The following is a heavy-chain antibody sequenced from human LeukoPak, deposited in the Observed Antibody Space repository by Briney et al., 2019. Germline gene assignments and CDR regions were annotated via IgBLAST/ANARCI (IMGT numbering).Heavy chain of an antibody. CDR1: GGTFSSYA. J-gene: IGHJ6*04. V-gene: IGHV1-69*06. CDR2: IIPIFGTA. Sequence: GASVKVSCKASGGTFSSYAISWVRQAPGQGLEWMGGIIPIFGTANYAQKFQGRVTITADKSTSTAYMELSSLRSEDTAAYYCARALIVVVPAAMSPYYYGMDVWGKGTTVTVSS. CDR3: ARALIVVVPAAMSPYYYGMDV. D-gene: IGHD2-2*01.